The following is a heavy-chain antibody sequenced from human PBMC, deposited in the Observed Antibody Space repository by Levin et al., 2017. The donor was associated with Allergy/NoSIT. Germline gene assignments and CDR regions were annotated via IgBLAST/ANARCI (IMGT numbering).Heavy chain of an antibody. CDR3: ARDSLHEEVSANFWYFDL. V-gene: IGHV3-23*01. D-gene: IGHD2-15*01. CDR2: ISGSGEST. J-gene: IGHJ2*01. Sequence: PGGSLRLSCAASGFTFSRHAMNWVRQAPGKGLEWVSVISGSGESTYYADSVRGRFTVSRDNSKNTLFLQISSLSAEDTAIYFCARDSLHEEVSANFWYFDLWGRGTLVTISS. CDR1: GFTFSRHA.